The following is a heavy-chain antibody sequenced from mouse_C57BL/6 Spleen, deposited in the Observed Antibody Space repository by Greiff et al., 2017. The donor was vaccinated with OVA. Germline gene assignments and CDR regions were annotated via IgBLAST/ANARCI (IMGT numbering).Heavy chain of an antibody. J-gene: IGHJ3*01. V-gene: IGHV5-4*01. Sequence: EVHLVESGGGLVKPGGSLKLSCAASGFTFSSYAMSWVRQTPEKRLEWVATISDGGSYTYYPDNVKGRFTISRDNAKNNLYLQMSHLKSEDTAMYYCARDVYSNYLFAYWGQGTLVTVSA. CDR1: GFTFSSYA. CDR2: ISDGGSYT. D-gene: IGHD2-5*01. CDR3: ARDVYSNYLFAY.